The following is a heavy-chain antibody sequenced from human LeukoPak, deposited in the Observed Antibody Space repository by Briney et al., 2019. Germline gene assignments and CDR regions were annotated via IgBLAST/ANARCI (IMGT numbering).Heavy chain of an antibody. D-gene: IGHD6-13*01. J-gene: IGHJ6*03. Sequence: GGSLRLSCAASGFTFSSYAMHWVRQAPGKGLEWVAVISYDGSNKYYADSVKGRFTISRDNSKNTLYLQMNSLRAEDTAVYYCARDSLQYSSSVVHHYMDVWGKGTTVTVSS. CDR1: GFTFSSYA. CDR2: ISYDGSNK. V-gene: IGHV3-30-3*01. CDR3: ARDSLQYSSSVVHHYMDV.